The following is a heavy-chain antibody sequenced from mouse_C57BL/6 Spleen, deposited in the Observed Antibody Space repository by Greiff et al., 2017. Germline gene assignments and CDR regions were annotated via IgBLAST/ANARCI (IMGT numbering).Heavy chain of an antibody. D-gene: IGHD2-12*01. V-gene: IGHV8-8*01. Sequence: QVTLKESGPGILQPSQTLSLTCSFSGFSLSTFGMGVGWIRQPSGKGLEWLAHIWWDDDKYYNPALKSRLTISKDTSKNQVFLKIANVDTADTATYYCARIASPYDGGGYAMDYWGQGTSVTVSS. J-gene: IGHJ4*01. CDR3: ARIASPYDGGGYAMDY. CDR2: IWWDDDK. CDR1: GFSLSTFGMG.